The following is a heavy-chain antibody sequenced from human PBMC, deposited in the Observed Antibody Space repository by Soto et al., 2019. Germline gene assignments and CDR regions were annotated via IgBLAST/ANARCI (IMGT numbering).Heavy chain of an antibody. CDR2: ISYNGSNK. V-gene: IGHV3-30*14. D-gene: IGHD1-26*01. CDR1: GFTFSSYA. Sequence: QVQLVESGGGVVQPGRSLRLSCAASGFTFSSYAMHWVRQAPGKGLEWVAVISYNGSNKYYADSVKGRFTISRDNSKNTRYLQMNSLRAEDTAVYYWARGSYWVDYWGQGTLVPVSS. J-gene: IGHJ4*02. CDR3: ARGSYWVDY.